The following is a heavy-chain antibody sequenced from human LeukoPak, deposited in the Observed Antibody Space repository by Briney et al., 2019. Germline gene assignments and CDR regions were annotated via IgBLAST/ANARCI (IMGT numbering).Heavy chain of an antibody. Sequence: PGRSLRLSCAASGFTFDDYAMHWVRQAPGKGLEWVSGISWNSGSIGYADSVKGRFTISRDNAKNSLYLQMNSLRAEDTALYYCATASPYIVGATKDGMDVWGQGTTVTVSS. CDR1: GFTFDDYA. D-gene: IGHD1-26*01. CDR2: ISWNSGSI. CDR3: ATASPYIVGATKDGMDV. J-gene: IGHJ6*02. V-gene: IGHV3-9*01.